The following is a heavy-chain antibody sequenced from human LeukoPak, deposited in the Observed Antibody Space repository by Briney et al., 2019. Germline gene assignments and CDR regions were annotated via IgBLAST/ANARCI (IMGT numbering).Heavy chain of an antibody. CDR3: AREEARLRYFDWLLYGLDY. D-gene: IGHD3-9*01. CDR2: IYTSGST. Sequence: SQTLSLTCIVSGASISSTSYYWSWIRQPAGKGLEWIGRIYTSGSTNYNPSLKSRVTISVDTSKNQFSLKLSSVTAADTAVYYCAREEARLRYFDWLLYGLDYWGQGTLVTVSS. J-gene: IGHJ4*02. CDR1: GASISSTSYY. V-gene: IGHV4-61*02.